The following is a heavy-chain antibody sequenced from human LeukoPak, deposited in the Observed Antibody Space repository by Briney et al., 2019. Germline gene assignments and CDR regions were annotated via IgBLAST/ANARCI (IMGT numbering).Heavy chain of an antibody. CDR1: GFIFNTYG. D-gene: IGHD6-13*01. CDR3: AKGKWQQLVLHYFDY. Sequence: PGGSLRLSCAASGFIFNTYGMSWVRQAPGKGREWVSAISVSGGSTYYADAVKGRFTISRDKNTLYLQMNSLRAEDTAVYYCAKGKWQQLVLHYFDYWGQGTLVTVSS. CDR2: ISVSGGST. J-gene: IGHJ4*02. V-gene: IGHV3-23*01.